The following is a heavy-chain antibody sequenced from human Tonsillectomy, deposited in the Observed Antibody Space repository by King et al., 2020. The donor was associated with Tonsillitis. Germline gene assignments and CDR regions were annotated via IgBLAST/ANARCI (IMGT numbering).Heavy chain of an antibody. J-gene: IGHJ4*02. V-gene: IGHV4-39*01. CDR3: ASHPVEMATITGTFDY. CDR2: IYYSGST. CDR1: GGSIDRSSYY. Sequence: LQLQESGPGLVKPPETLSLTCTVSGGSIDRSSYYWGWIRQPPGKGLEWIGSIYYSGSTYYNPSLKSRVTISVDTANKQFSLKLSSVTAADTAVYYCASHPVEMATITGTFDYWGQGTLVTVSS. D-gene: IGHD5-24*01.